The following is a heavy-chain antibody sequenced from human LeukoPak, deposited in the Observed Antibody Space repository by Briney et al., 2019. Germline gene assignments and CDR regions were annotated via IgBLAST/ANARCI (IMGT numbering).Heavy chain of an antibody. CDR3: AKDMMATIKRGSAIDY. J-gene: IGHJ4*02. D-gene: IGHD5-24*01. CDR1: GFTFSSYS. Sequence: GGSLRLSCAASGFTFSSYSMNWVRQAPGKGLVWVSSISSSSSYIYYADSVKGRFTISRDNAKNSLYLQMNRLRAEDTALHYCAKDMMATIKRGSAIDYWGQGTLVTVSS. CDR2: ISSSSSYI. V-gene: IGHV3-21*04.